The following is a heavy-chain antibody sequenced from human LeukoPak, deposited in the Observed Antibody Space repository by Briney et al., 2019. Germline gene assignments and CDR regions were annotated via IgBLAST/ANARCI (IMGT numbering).Heavy chain of an antibody. J-gene: IGHJ4*02. V-gene: IGHV4-31*03. CDR1: GGSISSSSYY. Sequence: PSETLSLTCTVSGGSISSSSYYWSWIRQHPGKGLEWIGYIYYSGSTYYNPSLKSRVTISVDTSKNQFSLKLSSVTAADTAVYYCASVVASDSSGYYYEYWGQGTLVTVSS. CDR3: ASVVASDSSGYYYEY. D-gene: IGHD3-22*01. CDR2: IYYSGST.